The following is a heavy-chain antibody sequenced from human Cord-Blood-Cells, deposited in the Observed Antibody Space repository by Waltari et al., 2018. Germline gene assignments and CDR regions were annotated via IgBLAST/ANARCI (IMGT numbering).Heavy chain of an antibody. CDR1: GFTFSSYS. CDR2: SSSSSYI. D-gene: IGHD1-26*01. Sequence: EVQLVESGGGLVKPGGSLRLSCAASGFTFSSYSMNWVRQAPGEGLEWVSSSSSSSYIYYADSVKGRFTISRDNAKNSLYLQMNSLRAEDTAVYYCARDPEVGATFAFDIWGQGTMVTVSS. J-gene: IGHJ3*02. CDR3: ARDPEVGATFAFDI. V-gene: IGHV3-21*01.